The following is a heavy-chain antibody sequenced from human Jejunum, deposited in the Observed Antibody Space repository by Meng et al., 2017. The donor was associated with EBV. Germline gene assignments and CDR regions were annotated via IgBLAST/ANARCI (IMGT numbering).Heavy chain of an antibody. CDR2: MNPSSDDT. J-gene: IGHJ4*02. CDR3: ARAVGAAGSMVNFDY. V-gene: IGHV1-8*01. CDR1: GYTLTSND. D-gene: IGHD6-13*01. Sequence: QVQLLQPVAEVKKPGASVKVSCKASGYTLTSNDINWVRQATGQGLEWIGWMNPSSDDTGFAQKFQGRVTVTRDNSINTAYMELSSLTSDDTAVYYCARAVGAAGSMVNFDYWGQGTLVTVSS.